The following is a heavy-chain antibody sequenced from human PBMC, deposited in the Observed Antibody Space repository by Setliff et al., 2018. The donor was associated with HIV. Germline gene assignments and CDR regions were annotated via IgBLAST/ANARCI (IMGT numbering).Heavy chain of an antibody. CDR2: VSYSGGA. D-gene: IGHD2-21*01. Sequence: SETLSLTCTVSGGSIRTYSWSWIRQPPGRGLDWIGYVSYSGGANYNPSLKSRVTISLDTSKNQFSLKLNYVTAADTAVYYCARAPVGVGQLDSWGQGTQVTVSS. J-gene: IGHJ5*01. CDR1: GGSIRTYS. CDR3: ARAPVGVGQLDS. V-gene: IGHV4-59*01.